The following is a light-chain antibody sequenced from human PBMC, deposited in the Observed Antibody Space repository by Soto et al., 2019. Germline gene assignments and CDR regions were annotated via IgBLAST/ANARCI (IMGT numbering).Light chain of an antibody. CDR3: AAWDDSLNGVV. V-gene: IGLV1-36*01. CDR2: YDD. J-gene: IGLJ2*01. Sequence: QSVLTQAPSVSEAPRQRVTISCSGSSSNIGNNAVNWYQQLPGKAPKLLIYYDDLLPSGVSDRFSGSKSGTSASLAISGPQPEDEADYYCAAWDDSLNGVVFGGGTQLTVL. CDR1: SSNIGNNA.